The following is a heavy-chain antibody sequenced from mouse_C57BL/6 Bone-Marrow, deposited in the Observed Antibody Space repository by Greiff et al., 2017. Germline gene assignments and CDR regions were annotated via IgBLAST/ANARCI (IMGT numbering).Heavy chain of an antibody. J-gene: IGHJ4*01. CDR3: ATYYYGTQDAMDY. D-gene: IGHD1-1*01. Sequence: QVQLKESGAELVKPGASVKISCKASGYAFSSYWMNWVKQRPGKGLEWIGQIYPGDGDTNYNGKFKGKATLTADKSSSTAYMQRSSLTSEDSAVYFCATYYYGTQDAMDYWGQGTSVTVSS. V-gene: IGHV1-80*01. CDR1: GYAFSSYW. CDR2: IYPGDGDT.